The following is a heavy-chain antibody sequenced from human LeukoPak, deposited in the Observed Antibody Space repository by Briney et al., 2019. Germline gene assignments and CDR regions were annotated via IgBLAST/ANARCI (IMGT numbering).Heavy chain of an antibody. CDR1: GGSISNYY. D-gene: IGHD6-13*01. Sequence: PSETLSLTCTVSGGSISNYYWSWIRQPPGKGLEWVGYIYYSGSTNYNPSLKSRVTISVDTSKNQFSLKLSSVTAADTALYYCAKDILGSSWYSPLWDVWGKGTKVTISS. CDR3: AKDILGSSWYSPLWDV. J-gene: IGHJ6*04. V-gene: IGHV4-59*01. CDR2: IYYSGST.